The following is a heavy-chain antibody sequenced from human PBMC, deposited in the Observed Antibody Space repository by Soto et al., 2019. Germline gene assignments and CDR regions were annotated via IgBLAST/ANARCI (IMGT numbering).Heavy chain of an antibody. V-gene: IGHV3-23*01. CDR1: GFTFSSYA. CDR2: ISGSGGST. Sequence: GGSLRLSCAASGFTFSSYAMSWVRQAPGKGLEWVSAISGSGGSTYYADSVKGRFTISRDNSKNTLYLQMNSLRAEDTAVYYCAKDVEDILTGGEFDYWGQGTLVTVSS. CDR3: AKDVEDILTGGEFDY. J-gene: IGHJ4*02. D-gene: IGHD3-9*01.